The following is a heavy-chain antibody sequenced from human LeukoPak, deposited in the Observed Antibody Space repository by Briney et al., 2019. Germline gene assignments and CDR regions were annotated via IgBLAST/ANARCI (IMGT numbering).Heavy chain of an antibody. V-gene: IGHV3-30*18. Sequence: PGRSLRLSCGASGFTFSSYGMHWVRQAPGKGLEWVAVISYDGSNKYYADSVKGRFTISRDNYKNTLYLQMNSLRAEDAAVYYCAKVPQIGYFDWLLANYFDYWGQGTLVTVSS. CDR2: ISYDGSNK. CDR3: AKVPQIGYFDWLLANYFDY. D-gene: IGHD3-9*01. CDR1: GFTFSSYG. J-gene: IGHJ4*02.